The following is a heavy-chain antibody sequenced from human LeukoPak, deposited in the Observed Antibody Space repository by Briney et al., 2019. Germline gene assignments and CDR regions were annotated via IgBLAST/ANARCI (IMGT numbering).Heavy chain of an antibody. CDR3: ARGVQLWSAVDY. V-gene: IGHV1-2*02. Sequence: ASVKVSCKASGYTFTGYYMHWVRQAPGQGLEWMGWINPNSGGTNYAQKFQGRATMTRDTSISTAYMELSRLRSDDTAVYYCARGVQLWSAVDYWGQGTLVTVSS. CDR2: INPNSGGT. J-gene: IGHJ4*02. CDR1: GYTFTGYY. D-gene: IGHD5-18*01.